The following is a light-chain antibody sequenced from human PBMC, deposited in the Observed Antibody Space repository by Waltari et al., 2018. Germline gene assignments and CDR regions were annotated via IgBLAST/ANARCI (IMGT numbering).Light chain of an antibody. V-gene: IGLV1-44*01. J-gene: IGLJ2*01. CDR2: SNN. Sequence: QSVLTQPPSASGTPGQRVTISCSGSSSHIGSNTVNWYQQPPGTAPKLLIYSNNQRPSGVPDRFSGSKSGTSASLAISGLQSEDEADYYCAAWDDSLNAVFGGGTKLTVL. CDR1: SSHIGSNT. CDR3: AAWDDSLNAV.